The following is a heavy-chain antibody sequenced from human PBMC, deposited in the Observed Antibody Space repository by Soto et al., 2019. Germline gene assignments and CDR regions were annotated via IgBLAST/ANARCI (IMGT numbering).Heavy chain of an antibody. J-gene: IGHJ4*02. CDR3: AKDYQATQWLTPFDY. Sequence: PGGSLRLSCAASGVSFSSYAMSWVRQAPGKGLEWVSAISGSGGSTYYADSVKGRFTISRDNSKNTLYLQMNSLRAEDTAVYYCAKDYQATQWLTPFDYWGQGTLVTVSS. CDR2: ISGSGGST. D-gene: IGHD6-19*01. V-gene: IGHV3-23*01. CDR1: GVSFSSYA.